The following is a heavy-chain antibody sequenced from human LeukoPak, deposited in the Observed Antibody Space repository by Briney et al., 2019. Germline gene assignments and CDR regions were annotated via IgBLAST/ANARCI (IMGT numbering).Heavy chain of an antibody. CDR1: GGSISSGSYY. Sequence: SETLSLTCTVSGGSISSGSYYWSWIRQPAGKGLEWIGRIYTSGSTNYNPSLKSRVTISVDTSKNQFSLKLSSVTAADTAVYYCARNRIASGYDPKQGFDPWGQGTLVTVSS. CDR3: ARNRIASGYDPKQGFDP. V-gene: IGHV4-61*02. D-gene: IGHD5-12*01. CDR2: IYTSGST. J-gene: IGHJ5*02.